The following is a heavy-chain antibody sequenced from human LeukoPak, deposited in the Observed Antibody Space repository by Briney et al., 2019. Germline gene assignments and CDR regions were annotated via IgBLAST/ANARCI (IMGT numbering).Heavy chain of an antibody. D-gene: IGHD3-10*01. CDR3: ARAPSPHAGGYYYGMDV. J-gene: IGHJ6*02. V-gene: IGHV3-30*19. CDR1: GFTFSSYG. CDR2: IWYDGSNK. Sequence: QSGGSLRLSCAASGFTFSSYGMHWVRQAPGKGLEWVAVIWYDGSNKYYADSVKGRFTISRDNSKNTLYLQMNSLRAEDTAVYYCARAPSPHAGGYYYGMDVWGQGTTVTVSS.